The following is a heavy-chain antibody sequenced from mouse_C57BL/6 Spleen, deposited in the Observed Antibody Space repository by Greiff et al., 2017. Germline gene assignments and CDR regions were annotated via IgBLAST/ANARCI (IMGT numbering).Heavy chain of an antibody. CDR1: GYTFTDYY. V-gene: IGHV1-76*01. Sequence: QVQLKESGAELVRPGASVKLSCKASGYTFTDYYINWVKQRPGQGLEWIARIYPGSGNTYYNEKFKGKATLTAEKSSLTAYMQLSRLTSEDSAGYFCARQDGCTTVVATDYAMDYWGQGTSVTVSS. CDR3: ARQDGCTTVVATDYAMDY. D-gene: IGHD1-1*01. J-gene: IGHJ4*01. CDR2: IYPGSGNT.